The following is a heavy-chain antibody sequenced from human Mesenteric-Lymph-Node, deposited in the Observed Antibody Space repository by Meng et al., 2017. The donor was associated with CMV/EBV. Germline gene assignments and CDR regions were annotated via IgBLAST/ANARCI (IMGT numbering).Heavy chain of an antibody. D-gene: IGHD3-16*01. Sequence: SGFTSSRNWMTWVRQAPGKGLEWVANIKQDGSEKYYVDSVKGRFTISRDNAKNSLYLQMNSLRVEDTAVYYCARDLENGYASSIKDYWGQGTLVTVSS. CDR1: GFTSSRNW. CDR3: ARDLENGYASSIKDY. CDR2: IKQDGSEK. J-gene: IGHJ4*02. V-gene: IGHV3-7*01.